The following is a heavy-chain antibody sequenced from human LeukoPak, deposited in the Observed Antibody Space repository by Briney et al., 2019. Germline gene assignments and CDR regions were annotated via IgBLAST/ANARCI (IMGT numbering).Heavy chain of an antibody. CDR3: SLWFGGGFDY. J-gene: IGHJ4*02. CDR2: INAGNGNT. Sequence: ASVKVSCKASGYTFTSYAIHWVRQAPGQRLEWMGWINAGNGNTKYSQKFQGRVTITRDTSASTAYMEPSSLRSEDTAVYYCSLWFGGGFDYWGQGTLVTVSS. D-gene: IGHD3-10*01. V-gene: IGHV1-3*01. CDR1: GYTFTSYA.